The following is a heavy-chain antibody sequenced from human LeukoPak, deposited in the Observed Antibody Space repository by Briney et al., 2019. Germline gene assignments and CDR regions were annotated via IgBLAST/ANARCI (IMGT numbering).Heavy chain of an antibody. CDR2: IYHSGST. Sequence: SETLSLTCAVSGGSISSGGYSWSWIRQPPGKGLEWIGYIYHSGSTYYNPSLKSRVTISVDRSKNQFSLKLSSVTAADTAVYYCARVPIIYDSSGYYPSYFDYWGQGTLVTVSS. CDR3: ARVPIIYDSSGYYPSYFDY. D-gene: IGHD3-22*01. V-gene: IGHV4-30-2*01. CDR1: GGSISSGGYS. J-gene: IGHJ4*02.